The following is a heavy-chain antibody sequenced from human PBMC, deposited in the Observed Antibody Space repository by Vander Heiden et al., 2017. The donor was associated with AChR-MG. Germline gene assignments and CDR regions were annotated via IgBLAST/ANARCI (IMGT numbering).Heavy chain of an antibody. Sequence: QVQRVEPGGGVLLPGGSLRLASPASGFTFSRQGLHCVRQAPGKGLEWVAFIRYDGSNKYYADSVKGRFTISRDNSKNTLYLQMSSLRAEDAAVYYCAKDRGAKGWPYYYYGMDVWGQGTTVTVSS. V-gene: IGHV3-30*02. CDR2: IRYDGSNK. J-gene: IGHJ6*02. CDR3: AKDRGAKGWPYYYYGMDV. CDR1: GFTFSRQG.